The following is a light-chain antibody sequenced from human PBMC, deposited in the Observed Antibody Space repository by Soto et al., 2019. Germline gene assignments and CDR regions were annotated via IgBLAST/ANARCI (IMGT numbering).Light chain of an antibody. CDR2: KAS. Sequence: DIQMTQSPSTLSASVGDRVTITCRARQTISSWLAWYQQKPGKAPRLLIYKASSLESGVPSRFSGSGSGTEFTLTISSLQPADFAPYYCQQYNSYSPYTFGQGTKLES. CDR3: QQYNSYSPYT. J-gene: IGKJ2*01. V-gene: IGKV1-5*03. CDR1: QTISSW.